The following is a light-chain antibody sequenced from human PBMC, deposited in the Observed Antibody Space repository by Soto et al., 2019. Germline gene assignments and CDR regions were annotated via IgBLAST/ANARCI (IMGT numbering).Light chain of an antibody. Sequence: SLLAQPPSASGSPGQSVTISCTGTSSDVGGYNYVSWYQQHPGKAPKLMIYEVSKRPSGVPDRFSGSKSGNTASLTVSGLQAEDEADYYCSSYAGSNNLGVFGTGTKVTVL. J-gene: IGLJ1*01. V-gene: IGLV2-8*01. CDR3: SSYAGSNNLGV. CDR2: EVS. CDR1: SSDVGGYNY.